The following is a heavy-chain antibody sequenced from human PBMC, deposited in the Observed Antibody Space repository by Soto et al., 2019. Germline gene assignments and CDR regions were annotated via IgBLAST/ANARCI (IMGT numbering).Heavy chain of an antibody. V-gene: IGHV4-31*03. CDR3: AREPSI. CDR1: GGSISSGGYF. Sequence: QVQLQESGPGLVKPSQTLSLTCTVSGGSISSGGYFWNWIRQHPGKGLEWIGYIYYSGGTYYNPSLTRRFTISVDTSKNPFSLKLSSVTAADTAVYYCAREPSIWGPGTLVTVSS. CDR2: IYYSGGT. J-gene: IGHJ4*02.